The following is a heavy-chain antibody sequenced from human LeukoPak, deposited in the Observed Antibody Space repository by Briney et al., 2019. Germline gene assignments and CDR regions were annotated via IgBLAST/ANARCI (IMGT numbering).Heavy chain of an antibody. D-gene: IGHD2-21*02. CDR1: GGSISSYY. V-gene: IGHV4-59*01. CDR3: AREGLLCGGDCYRDAFDI. Sequence: SEALSLNCTVSGGSISSYYWSWIRQPPGKGLEWIGYIYYSGSFNDNTSLKSRVTISVDTSKNQFSLKLNSVTAADTAVYYCAREGLLCGGDCYRDAFDIWGQGTMVTVSS. J-gene: IGHJ3*02. CDR2: IYYSGSF.